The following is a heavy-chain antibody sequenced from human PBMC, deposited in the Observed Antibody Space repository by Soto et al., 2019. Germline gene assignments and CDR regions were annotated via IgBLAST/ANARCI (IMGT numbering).Heavy chain of an antibody. D-gene: IGHD5-18*01. CDR3: ARVGTWWIRGVGGVYYVGMVV. CDR2: ISVSGGIT. V-gene: IGHV3-23*01. CDR1: GFTFTSCA. Sequence: EVQLLESGGGLVQPGGSLRRSCAASGFTFTSCAMSWVRQAPGKGLEWFSAISVSGGITYYADSVKGRFIISRDNSKNPRYLLMTSLRGEDTAVYYCARVGTWWIRGVGGVYYVGMVVWGQGTAVSVPS. J-gene: IGHJ6*02.